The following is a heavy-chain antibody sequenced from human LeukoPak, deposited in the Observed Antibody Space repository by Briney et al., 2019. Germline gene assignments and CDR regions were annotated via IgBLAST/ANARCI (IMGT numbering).Heavy chain of an antibody. CDR1: DGSLNNYY. D-gene: IGHD2-2*01. V-gene: IGHV4-34*01. J-gene: IGHJ4*02. CDR3: GIFMDVVPGSMS. Sequence: PSETLSLTCGVYDGSLNNYYCHWIRQAPGKGLEWIGEISHGGITKHNPSLKSRVTMSQDTSKRQFSLKMNSMTAADTGVYYCGIFMDVVPGSMSWGLGTLVTVSS. CDR2: ISHGGIT.